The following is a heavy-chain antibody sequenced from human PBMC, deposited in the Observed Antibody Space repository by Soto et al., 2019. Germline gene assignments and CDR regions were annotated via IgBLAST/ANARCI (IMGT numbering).Heavy chain of an antibody. CDR3: AYCSVGRCYSYYSYIDV. CDR2: INSDGSST. Sequence: GGSLRLACAASGVTFSSYGMHWVRQAPGKGLVWVSRINSDGSSTNYADSVKGRFTISRDNAKNTLYLQMNNLRDEDTAVYYCAYCSVGRCYSYYSYIDVWGKGTTVRVSS. D-gene: IGHD2-15*01. J-gene: IGHJ6*03. V-gene: IGHV3-74*01. CDR1: GVTFSSYG.